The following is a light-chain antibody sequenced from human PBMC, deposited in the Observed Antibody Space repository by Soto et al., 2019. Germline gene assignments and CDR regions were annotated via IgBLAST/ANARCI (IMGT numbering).Light chain of an antibody. Sequence: DIQMTQSPSSLSASVGDRVTITCRASQSIGRSLNWYQQKPGKPPKLLIYGVSSLQSGVPSRFSGSGSGTDFTLTITSLQPEDFATYYCQQSHNTPRTFGQGTKVEIK. J-gene: IGKJ2*01. CDR3: QQSHNTPRT. CDR1: QSIGRS. CDR2: GVS. V-gene: IGKV1-39*01.